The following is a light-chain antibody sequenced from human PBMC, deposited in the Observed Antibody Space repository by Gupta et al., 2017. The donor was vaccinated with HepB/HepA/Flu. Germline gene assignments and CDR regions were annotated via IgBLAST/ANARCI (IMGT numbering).Light chain of an antibody. CDR2: GAS. Sequence: EIVLTQSPATLSLSPGERATLSCRASQSVGSHLAWYQHKRGQAPRLLIYGASNRATGIPATFSGSGSGTDFTLIISSLEPQDSALYYCQQRSDWPYTFGQGTXVEIK. CDR3: QQRSDWPYT. CDR1: QSVGSH. V-gene: IGKV3-11*01. J-gene: IGKJ2*01.